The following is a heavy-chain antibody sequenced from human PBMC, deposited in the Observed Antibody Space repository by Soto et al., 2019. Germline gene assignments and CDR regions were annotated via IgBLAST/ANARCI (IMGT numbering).Heavy chain of an antibody. J-gene: IGHJ3*02. CDR3: ARAPGYCISTSCFPGDAFDI. D-gene: IGHD2-2*01. Sequence: SVKVSCKDSGYTYTSYDSNWVRQATGQGLEWMGWMNPNSGNTGYAQKFQGRVTMTRNTSISTAYMELSSLRSEDTAVYYCARAPGYCISTSCFPGDAFDIWGQGTMVTVSS. V-gene: IGHV1-8*01. CDR1: GYTYTSYD. CDR2: MNPNSGNT.